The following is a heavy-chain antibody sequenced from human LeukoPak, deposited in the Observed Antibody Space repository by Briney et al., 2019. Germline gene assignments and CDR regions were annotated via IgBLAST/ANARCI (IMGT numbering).Heavy chain of an antibody. CDR3: ARGRGYCSGGSCYTGDN. V-gene: IGHV4-34*01. CDR1: GGSFSGYY. CDR2: INLSGST. Sequence: SETLSLTCAVYGGSFSGYYWSWIRQPPGKGLEWIGEINLSGSTNYNPSLKSRVTISVDTSKNQFSLKLSSVTAADTAVYYCARGRGYCSGGSCYTGDNWGQGTLVTVSS. D-gene: IGHD2-15*01. J-gene: IGHJ4*02.